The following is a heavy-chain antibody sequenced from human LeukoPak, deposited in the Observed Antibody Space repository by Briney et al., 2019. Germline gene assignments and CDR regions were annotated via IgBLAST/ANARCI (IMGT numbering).Heavy chain of an antibody. D-gene: IGHD3-22*01. J-gene: IGHJ3*02. CDR1: GGSFSGYY. Sequence: PSETLSLTCAVYGGSFSGYYWSWIRQPPGKGLEWIGEINHSGSTNYNPSLKSRVTISVDTSKNQFSLKLSSVTAADTAVYYCASGITMIVGGAFDIWGQGTMVTVSS. V-gene: IGHV4-34*01. CDR2: INHSGST. CDR3: ASGITMIVGGAFDI.